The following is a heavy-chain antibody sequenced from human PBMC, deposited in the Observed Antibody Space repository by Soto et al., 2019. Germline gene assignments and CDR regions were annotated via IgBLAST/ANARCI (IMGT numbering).Heavy chain of an antibody. Sequence: ASVKVSCKVSGYTLTELSMHWVRQAPGKGLEWMGGFDPEDGETIYAQKFQGRVTMTEDTSTDTAYMELSSLRSEDTAAYYCATDRRGGWGAWRGATRRGTLVYWGQGTLVTVSS. J-gene: IGHJ4*02. CDR1: GYTLTELS. D-gene: IGHD3-10*01. V-gene: IGHV1-24*01. CDR2: FDPEDGET. CDR3: ATDRRGGWGAWRGATRRGTLVY.